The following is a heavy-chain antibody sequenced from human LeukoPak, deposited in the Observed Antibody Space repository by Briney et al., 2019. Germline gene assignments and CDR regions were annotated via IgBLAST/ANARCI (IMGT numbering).Heavy chain of an antibody. D-gene: IGHD2-2*01. V-gene: IGHV4-34*01. CDR1: GGSFSGYY. CDR2: INHSGST. J-gene: IGHJ6*04. CDR3: ARGELGYCSSTSCSQYDDYGMDV. Sequence: SETLSLTCAVYGGSFSGYYWSWIRQPPGKGLEWIGEINHSGSTNYDPSLKSRVTISVDTSKNQFSLKLSSVTAADTAVYYCARGELGYCSSTSCSQYDDYGMDVWGKGTTVTVSS.